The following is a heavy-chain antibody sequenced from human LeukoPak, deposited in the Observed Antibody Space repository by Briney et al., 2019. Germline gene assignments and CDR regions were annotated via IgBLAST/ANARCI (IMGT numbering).Heavy chain of an antibody. CDR2: IYYSGST. CDR1: GGSISSYY. V-gene: IGHV4-59*01. J-gene: IGHJ3*02. CDR3: ARLTTVVITDAFDI. Sequence: SSETLSLTCTVSGGSISSYYWGWIRQPPGKGLEWIGYIYYSGSTNYNPSLKSRVTISVDTSKNQFSLKLSSVTAADTAVYYCARLTTVVITDAFDIWGQGTMVTVSS. D-gene: IGHD4-23*01.